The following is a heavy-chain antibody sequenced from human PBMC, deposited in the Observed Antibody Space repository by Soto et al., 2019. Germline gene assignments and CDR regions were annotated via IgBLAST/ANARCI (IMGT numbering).Heavy chain of an antibody. CDR2: VDHSGRT. CDR3: AKKGYYPSGKINLFDS. D-gene: IGHD3-10*01. Sequence: SETLSLTRAVSGYSINSDYYWGWIRQPPGKGLEWIGSVDHSGRTYYSPSLRSRLTIFIDTSKNQFSLRLTSVTAADTAMYFCAKKGYYPSGKINLFDSWGPGTLVTVSS. CDR1: GYSINSDYY. J-gene: IGHJ4*02. V-gene: IGHV4-38-2*01.